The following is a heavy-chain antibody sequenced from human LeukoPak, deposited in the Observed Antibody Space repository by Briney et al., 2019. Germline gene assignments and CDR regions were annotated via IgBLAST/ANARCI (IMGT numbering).Heavy chain of an antibody. CDR2: ISYSGSP. D-gene: IGHD3-10*01. CDR3: ARVPYGSGTYYFDY. J-gene: IGHJ4*02. V-gene: IGHV4-30-4*01. Sequence: SQTLSLTYTVSGGSINSGDSYWSWIRQPPGKSLEWIGYISYSGSPYYNPSLRGRVAISGDTSENQFFLRLGSVTAADTAVYYCARVPYGSGTYYFDYWGQGILVTVSS. CDR1: GGSINSGDSY.